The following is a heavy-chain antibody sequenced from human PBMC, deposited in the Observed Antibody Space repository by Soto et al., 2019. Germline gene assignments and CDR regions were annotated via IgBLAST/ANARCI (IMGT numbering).Heavy chain of an antibody. J-gene: IGHJ6*02. CDR2: IRDKANSYTT. CDR1: GFTFSDHY. Sequence: EVQLVESGGGLVQPGGSLSLSCAASGFTFSDHYMDWVRQAPGKGLEWVGRIRDKANSYTTDYAASVKGRFTISRDDSKNALTLQKNSLKTEDTAVYYCARVDTFRHYGMDVWGQGTTVTVSS. D-gene: IGHD5-18*01. CDR3: ARVDTFRHYGMDV. V-gene: IGHV3-72*01.